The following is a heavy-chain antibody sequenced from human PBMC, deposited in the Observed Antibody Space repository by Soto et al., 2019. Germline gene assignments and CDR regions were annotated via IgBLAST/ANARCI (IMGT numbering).Heavy chain of an antibody. CDR2: INHSGST. CDR3: ARGAPPLKYGPTSQ. Sequence: QVQLQQWRAGLLKPSETLSLTCAVYGGSFSGYYWSWIRQPPGKGLEWIGEINHSGSTNYNPSLKSRVTISVDTSKNQFSLKLSSVTAADTAVYYCARGAPPLKYGPTSQWGQGTLVTVSS. J-gene: IGHJ4*02. CDR1: GGSFSGYY. V-gene: IGHV4-34*01. D-gene: IGHD3-10*01.